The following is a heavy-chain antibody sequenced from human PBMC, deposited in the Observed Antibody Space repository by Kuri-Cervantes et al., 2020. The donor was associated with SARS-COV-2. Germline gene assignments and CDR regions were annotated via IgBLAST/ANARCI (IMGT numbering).Heavy chain of an antibody. CDR1: GFTFSKAW. Sequence: ESLKISCAASGFTFSKAWMNWVRQAPGKGLEWVSYISSSGSTIYYAGSVKGRFTISRDNARDTLYLQMNSLRAEDSAVYYCATDIVVVPAAIYYYSMDVWGQGTTVTVSS. D-gene: IGHD2-2*01. CDR2: ISSSGSTI. J-gene: IGHJ6*02. V-gene: IGHV3-48*04. CDR3: ATDIVVVPAAIYYYSMDV.